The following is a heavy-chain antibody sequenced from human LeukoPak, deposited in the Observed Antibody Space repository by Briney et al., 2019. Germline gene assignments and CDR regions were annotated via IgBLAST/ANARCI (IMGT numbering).Heavy chain of an antibody. J-gene: IGHJ6*03. CDR1: GYTFTNYD. CDR3: ARRGGHITMVRGVIIDGGYYMDV. CDR2: MNPNSGNT. D-gene: IGHD3-10*01. Sequence: ASMKVSCKASGYTFTNYDINWVRQATGQGLEWMGWMNPNSGNTGYAQKFQGRVTITRNTSISTAYMELSSLRSEDTAVYYCARRGGHITMVRGVIIDGGYYMDVWGKGTTVTVSS. V-gene: IGHV1-8*03.